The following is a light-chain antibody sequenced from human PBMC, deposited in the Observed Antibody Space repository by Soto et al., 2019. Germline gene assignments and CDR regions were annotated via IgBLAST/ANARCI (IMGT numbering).Light chain of an antibody. CDR3: QQLNSYPGT. CDR1: QGISSY. V-gene: IGKV1-9*01. Sequence: DIQLTQSPSFLSASVGDRVTITCRASQGISSYLAWYQQKPGKAPKLLLYAASTLQSGVPSRFSGSGSGTEFTLTISSLQPEDFATYYCQQLNSYPGTFGPGNKVDIK. CDR2: AAS. J-gene: IGKJ3*01.